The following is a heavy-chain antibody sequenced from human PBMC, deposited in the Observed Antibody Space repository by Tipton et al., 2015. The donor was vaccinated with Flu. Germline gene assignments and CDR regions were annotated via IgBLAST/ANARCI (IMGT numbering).Heavy chain of an antibody. CDR2: IYNNKYT. J-gene: IGHJ4*02. CDR3: ARDPSLGMPEYFDY. V-gene: IGHV4-59*12. D-gene: IGHD2-2*01. CDR1: GGSIGSFY. Sequence: TLSLTCTVSGGSIGSFYWNWIRQPPGKGLEWFGYIYNNKYTKYNPSLKRRVTISVDTSKKQFSLQLRSVTAADTAVYYCARDPSLGMPEYFDYRGQGTLVTASS.